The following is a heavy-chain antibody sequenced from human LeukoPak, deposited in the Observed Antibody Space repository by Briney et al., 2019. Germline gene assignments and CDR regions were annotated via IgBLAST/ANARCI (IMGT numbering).Heavy chain of an antibody. Sequence: PSETLSLTCTVSGGSISSTSYYWDWIRQPPGKGLEWIGSIHYSGSTYYNPSLKSRVTIFLDTSRNQFSLKLSSVTAADTAVYYCARLGRLVFYFDYWGQGTLVSVSS. J-gene: IGHJ4*02. CDR3: ARLGRLVFYFDY. CDR1: GGSISSTSYY. V-gene: IGHV4-39*01. CDR2: IHYSGST. D-gene: IGHD1-26*01.